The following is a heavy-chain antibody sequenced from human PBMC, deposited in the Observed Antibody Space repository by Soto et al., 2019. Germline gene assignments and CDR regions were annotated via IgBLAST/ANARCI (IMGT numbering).Heavy chain of an antibody. CDR1: GVTFSSYA. D-gene: IGHD2-8*02. CDR3: ARDKITGLFDY. Sequence: GGSLRLSCAASGVTFSSYAMSWVRQAPGKGLEWVSAVSKSGLDTNYADFVKGRFTISRDNSKNTLYLQMNSLTAADTAVYYCARDKITGLFDYWGQGTLVTVSS. CDR2: VSKSGLDT. J-gene: IGHJ4*02. V-gene: IGHV3-23*01.